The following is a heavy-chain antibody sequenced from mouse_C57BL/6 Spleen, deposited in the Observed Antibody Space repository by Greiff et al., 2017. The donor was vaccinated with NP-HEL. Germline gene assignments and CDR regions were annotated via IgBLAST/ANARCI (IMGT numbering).Heavy chain of an antibody. J-gene: IGHJ4*01. V-gene: IGHV5-4*01. Sequence: EVQLQQSGGGLVKPGGSLKLSCAASGFTFSSYAMSWVRQTPEKRLEWVATISDVGSYTYYPDNVKGRFTISRDNAKNNLYLQMSHLKSDDTAMYYCSRGISYDYDGRDYYAMDYRGQGTSVTVSS. CDR2: ISDVGSYT. CDR3: SRGISYDYDGRDYYAMDY. D-gene: IGHD2-4*01. CDR1: GFTFSSYA.